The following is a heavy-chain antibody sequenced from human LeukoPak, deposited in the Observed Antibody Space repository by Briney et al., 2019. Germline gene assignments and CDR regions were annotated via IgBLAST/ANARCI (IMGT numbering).Heavy chain of an antibody. Sequence: GGSLRLSCAASGFTFSSYGMQWVRQAPGKGLEWVAVISYDGSNKYYADSVKGRFTISRDNSKNTLYLQMNSLRAEDTAVYYCAKGTIQLWFGELLCMDVWGQGTTVTVSS. D-gene: IGHD3-10*01. CDR1: GFTFSSYG. J-gene: IGHJ6*02. V-gene: IGHV3-30*18. CDR2: ISYDGSNK. CDR3: AKGTIQLWFGELLCMDV.